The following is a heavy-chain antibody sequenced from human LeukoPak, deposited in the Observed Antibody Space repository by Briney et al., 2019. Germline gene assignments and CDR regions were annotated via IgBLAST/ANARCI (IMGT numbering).Heavy chain of an antibody. CDR1: GGSVSSGSYY. CDR3: AGYGSGSYHKAFDY. D-gene: IGHD3-10*01. J-gene: IGHJ4*02. V-gene: IGHV4-61*01. Sequence: SETLSLTCTVSGGSVSSGSYYWSWIRQPPGTGLEWIGYIYYSGSTNYNPSLKSRVTISVDTSKNQFSLKLNSVTAADTAVYYCAGYGSGSYHKAFDYWGQGTLVTVSS. CDR2: IYYSGST.